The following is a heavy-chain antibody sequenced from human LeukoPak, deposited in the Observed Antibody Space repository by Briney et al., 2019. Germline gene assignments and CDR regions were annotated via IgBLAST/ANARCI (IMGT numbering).Heavy chain of an antibody. J-gene: IGHJ4*02. CDR3: ATDQRYAFDY. CDR1: GFSFTDYP. V-gene: IGHV3-48*02. CDR2: IRTTAEGAKYA. D-gene: IGHD3-9*01. Sequence: GGSLRLSCAPSGFSFTDYPMNWVRQAPGKGLEWISNIRTTAEGAKYAYYADSVKGRVTISRDDGKNTLYLHMNSLRDDDTAVYYCATDQRYAFDYWGQGILVTVSS.